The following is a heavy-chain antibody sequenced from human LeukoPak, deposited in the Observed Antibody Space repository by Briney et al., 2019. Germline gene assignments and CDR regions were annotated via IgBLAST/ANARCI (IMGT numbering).Heavy chain of an antibody. CDR2: ISSSGSI. Sequence: GGSLRLSCAASGFTFSDYYMSWIRQAPGKGLEWVSYISSSGSIYYADSVKGRFTISRDNAKNSLYLQMTSLRADDTAVYYCARRRYSGSSQHFDYWGQGTLVTVSS. CDR3: ARRRYSGSSQHFDY. CDR1: GFTFSDYY. J-gene: IGHJ4*02. D-gene: IGHD1-26*01. V-gene: IGHV3-11*04.